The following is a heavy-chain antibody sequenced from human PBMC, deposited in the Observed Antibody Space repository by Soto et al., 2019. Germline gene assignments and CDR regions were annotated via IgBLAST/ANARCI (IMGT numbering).Heavy chain of an antibody. D-gene: IGHD3-3*01. CDR2: IYHSGST. J-gene: IGHJ4*02. Sequence: PSETLSLTCAVSGGSISSGGYSWSWIRQPPGKGLEWIGDIYHSGSTYYNPSLKSRVTISVDTSKNQFSLKLSSVTAADTAVYYCARSDFWSGYYTDYWGQGTLVTVSS. CDR1: GGSISSGGYS. V-gene: IGHV4-30-2*05. CDR3: ARSDFWSGYYTDY.